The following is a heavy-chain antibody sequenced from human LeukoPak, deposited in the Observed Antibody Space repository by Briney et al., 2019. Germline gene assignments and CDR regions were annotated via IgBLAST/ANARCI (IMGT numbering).Heavy chain of an antibody. CDR3: AKDSSGSGWYYFDY. J-gene: IGHJ4*02. D-gene: IGHD6-19*01. CDR1: GFTFDDYA. CDR2: ISRNSGSI. V-gene: IGHV3-9*01. Sequence: GGSLRLSCAASGFTFDDYAMHWVRQAPGKGLEWVSGISRNSGSIGYADSVKGRFTISRDNAKNSLYLQMNSLRAEDTALYYCAKDSSGSGWYYFDYWGQGTLVTVSS.